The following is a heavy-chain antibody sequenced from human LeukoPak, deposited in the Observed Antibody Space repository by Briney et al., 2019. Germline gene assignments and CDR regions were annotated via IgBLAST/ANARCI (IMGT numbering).Heavy chain of an antibody. Sequence: GASVKVSCETSGYTFTSYGISWVRQAPGQGLEWMGWISTYNGNTNYAQKFQDRVTMTTDTSTTTAYMELRSLRSDDTAVYYCARDKWLQYYFDYWGQGTLVPVSS. CDR2: ISTYNGNT. V-gene: IGHV1-18*01. J-gene: IGHJ4*02. CDR3: ARDKWLQYYFDY. CDR1: GYTFTSYG. D-gene: IGHD5-12*01.